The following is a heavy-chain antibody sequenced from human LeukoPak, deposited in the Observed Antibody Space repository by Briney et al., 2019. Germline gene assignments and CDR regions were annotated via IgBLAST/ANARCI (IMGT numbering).Heavy chain of an antibody. CDR1: GGSISSSSYY. CDR3: ARGYYDSSGYYSNFDY. CDR2: IYYSGST. D-gene: IGHD3-22*01. Sequence: SETLSLTCTVSGGSISSSSYYWSWIRQPPGKGLEGIGYIYYSGSTNYNPSLKSRVTISVDTSKNQFSLKLSAVTAADTAVYYCARGYYDSSGYYSNFDYWGQGTLVTVSS. V-gene: IGHV4-61*01. J-gene: IGHJ4*02.